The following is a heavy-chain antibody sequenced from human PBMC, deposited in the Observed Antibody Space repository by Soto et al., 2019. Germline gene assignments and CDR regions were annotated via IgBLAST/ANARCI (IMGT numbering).Heavy chain of an antibody. CDR1: GFTFSSYA. J-gene: IGHJ4*02. D-gene: IGHD1-26*01. Sequence: GGSLRLSCAASGFTFSSYAMHWVRQAPGKGLEWVAVISYDGSNKYYADSVKGRFTISRDNSKNTLYLQMNSLRAEDTAVYYCARGEVGARAYLQSYWGQGTLVTVSS. V-gene: IGHV3-30-3*01. CDR2: ISYDGSNK. CDR3: ARGEVGARAYLQSY.